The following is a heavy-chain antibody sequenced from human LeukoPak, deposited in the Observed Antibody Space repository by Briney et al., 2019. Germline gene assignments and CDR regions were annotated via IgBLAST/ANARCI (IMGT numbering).Heavy chain of an antibody. D-gene: IGHD2-21*01. J-gene: IGHJ6*03. Sequence: GGSLRLSCAASGFTFSSCWMSWVRQAPGKGLEWVANIKQDGSEKYYVDSVKGRFTISRDNAKNSLYLQMNSLRAEDTAVYYCARDLPYDGYYYMDVWGKGTTVTVSS. CDR2: IKQDGSEK. V-gene: IGHV3-7*01. CDR3: ARDLPYDGYYYMDV. CDR1: GFTFSSCW.